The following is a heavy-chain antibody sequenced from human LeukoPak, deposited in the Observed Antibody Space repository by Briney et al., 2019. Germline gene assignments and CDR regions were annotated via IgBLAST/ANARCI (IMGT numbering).Heavy chain of an antibody. CDR1: GYTFTGCY. V-gene: IGHV1-2*06. CDR2: INPNSGGT. D-gene: IGHD1-26*01. J-gene: IGHJ4*02. CDR3: ARVDSGSYCFDY. Sequence: GASVKVSCKASGYTFTGCYMHWVRQAPGQGLEWMGRINPNSGGTNYAQKFQGRVTMTRDTSISTAYMELSRLRSDDTAVYYCARVDSGSYCFDYWGQGTLVTVSS.